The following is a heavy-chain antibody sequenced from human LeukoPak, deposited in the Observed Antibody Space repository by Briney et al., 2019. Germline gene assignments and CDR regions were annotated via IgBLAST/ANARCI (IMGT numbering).Heavy chain of an antibody. Sequence: GGSLRLSCAASGFTLSSYWMSWVRQAPGKGLKWLANIKQDGSEKYYVDSVKGRFTISRDNAKNSLYLQMNSLRAEDTAVYYCARSLDDYDFWSGYYLTRFFDYWGEGTLVTVSS. CDR2: IKQDGSEK. J-gene: IGHJ4*02. CDR1: GFTLSSYW. CDR3: ARSLDDYDFWSGYYLTRFFDY. D-gene: IGHD3-3*01. V-gene: IGHV3-7*01.